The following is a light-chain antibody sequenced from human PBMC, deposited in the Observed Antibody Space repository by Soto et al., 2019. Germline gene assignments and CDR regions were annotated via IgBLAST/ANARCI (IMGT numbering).Light chain of an antibody. CDR2: EVS. V-gene: IGLV2-8*01. Sequence: QSALTQPPSASGPPGQSVTISCTGTSSDVGGYNYVSWYQQHPGKAPKLMIYEVSKRPSGVPDRFSGSKSGNTASLTVSGLQAEDEADYYCSSYAGNNNLVVFGGGTKLTVL. J-gene: IGLJ2*01. CDR1: SSDVGGYNY. CDR3: SSYAGNNNLVV.